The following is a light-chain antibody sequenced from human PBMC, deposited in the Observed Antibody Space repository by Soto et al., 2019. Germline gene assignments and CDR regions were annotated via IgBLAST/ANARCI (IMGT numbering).Light chain of an antibody. CDR2: KAS. Sequence: DIQMTQSPSTLSASVGDRVTITCRASQSISTWLAWYQQEPGKAPKLLIHKASSLQSGVPSRFSGSGSGTEFTLTISSLQPDDFATYYCQQYNSYLWTFGQGTKVDIK. V-gene: IGKV1-5*03. CDR3: QQYNSYLWT. J-gene: IGKJ1*01. CDR1: QSISTW.